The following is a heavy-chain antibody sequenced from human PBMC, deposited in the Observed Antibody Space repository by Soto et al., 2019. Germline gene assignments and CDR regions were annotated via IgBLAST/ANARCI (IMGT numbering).Heavy chain of an antibody. V-gene: IGHV1-46*01. D-gene: IGHD3-3*01. CDR2: INPSGGST. CDR3: GRVTSSINTIFGVVDPGLPYYYYGMDV. Sequence: ASVKVSCKASGYTFTSYYMHWVRQAPGQGLEWMGIINPSGGSTSYAQKFQGRDNMTRDTSTSTVYMKLSSLRTENTTVYYYGRVTSSINTIFGVVDPGLPYYYYGMDVWGQGTTVTVSS. CDR1: GYTFTSYY. J-gene: IGHJ6*02.